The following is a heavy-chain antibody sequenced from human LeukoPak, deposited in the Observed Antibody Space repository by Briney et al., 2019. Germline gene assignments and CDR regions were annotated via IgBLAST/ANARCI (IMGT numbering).Heavy chain of an antibody. CDR3: ARQAAKAGPPIDY. Sequence: PGESLKISCKGSGYSFSNYWIGWVRQMPGRGLERVGTVNPGDSDTRYSPSLQGQVTISADKSINTAYLQWSSLKASDTAMYYCARQAAKAGPPIDYWGQGTLVTVSS. D-gene: IGHD6-25*01. J-gene: IGHJ4*02. CDR2: VNPGDSDT. V-gene: IGHV5-51*01. CDR1: GYSFSNYW.